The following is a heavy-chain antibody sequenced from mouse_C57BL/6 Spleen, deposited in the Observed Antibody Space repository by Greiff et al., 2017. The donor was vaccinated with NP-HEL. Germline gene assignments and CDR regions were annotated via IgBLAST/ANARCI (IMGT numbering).Heavy chain of an antibody. J-gene: IGHJ3*01. CDR1: GFTFSSYG. V-gene: IGHV5-6*02. D-gene: IGHD2-12*01. CDR3: ARRNSEDWFAY. Sequence: EVMLVESGGDLVKPGGSLKLSCAASGFTFSSYGMSWVRQTPDKRLEWVATISSGGSYTYYPDSVKGRFTISRDNAKNTLYLQMSSLKSEDTAMYYCARRNSEDWFAYWGQGTLVTVSA. CDR2: ISSGGSYT.